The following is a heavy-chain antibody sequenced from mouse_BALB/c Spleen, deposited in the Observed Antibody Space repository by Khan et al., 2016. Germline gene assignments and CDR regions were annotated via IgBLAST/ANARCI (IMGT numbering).Heavy chain of an antibody. CDR3: ARLGYYGTMDD. CDR1: GFSFSRYW. CDR2: INPDSSTI. V-gene: IGHV4-1*02. J-gene: IGHJ4*01. D-gene: IGHD1-1*01. Sequence: EVKLLEPGGGLVQPGGPLKLSCAASGFSFSRYWMSWVRQSPGKGLEWIGEINPDSSTINYTPSLKDKFIISRDNAKNTPYLQRSHERSEDTALDYCARLGYYGTMDDWGQETSVTVSS.